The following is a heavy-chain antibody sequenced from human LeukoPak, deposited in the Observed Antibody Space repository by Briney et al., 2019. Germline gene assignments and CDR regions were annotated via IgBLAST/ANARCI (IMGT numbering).Heavy chain of an antibody. V-gene: IGHV4-34*01. D-gene: IGHD1-7*01. CDR2: INDSGRA. Sequence: SETLSLTCAVYGGSFSNYYWSWIRQPPGKGLEWLAEINDSGRANYNPSLMSRVTVSVDTSKNQFSLRLTSVTATDTAVYYCARRWNYGRNYYIDVWGTGATVSVSS. CDR1: GGSFSNYY. J-gene: IGHJ6*03. CDR3: ARRWNYGRNYYIDV.